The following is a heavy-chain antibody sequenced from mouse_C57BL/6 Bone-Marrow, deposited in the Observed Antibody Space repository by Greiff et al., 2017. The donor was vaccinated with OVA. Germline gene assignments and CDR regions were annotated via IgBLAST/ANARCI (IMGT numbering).Heavy chain of an antibody. CDR3: ARSRVTTVVVDY. J-gene: IGHJ2*01. CDR1: GYTFTSYW. Sequence: QVQLQQPGAELVKPGASVKLSCKASGYTFTSYWMHWVKQRPGQGLEWIGMIHPNSGSTNYNEKFKSKATLTVDKSSSTAYMQLSSLTSEDSAVYYGARSRVTTVVVDYWGQGTTLTVSS. D-gene: IGHD1-1*01. CDR2: IHPNSGST. V-gene: IGHV1-64*01.